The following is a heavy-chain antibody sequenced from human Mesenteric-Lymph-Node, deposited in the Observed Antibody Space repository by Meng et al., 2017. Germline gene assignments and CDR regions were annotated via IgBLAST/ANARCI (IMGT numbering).Heavy chain of an antibody. Sequence: EVPLVESGGGLVKPGGSLSLSCASSGFTFSSYSMNWVRQAPGKGLEWVSSISSSSSYIYYADSVKGRFTISRDNAKNTLYLQMNSLRAEDTAVYYCARNVRLRDGYNSDYWGQGTLVTVSS. V-gene: IGHV3-21*01. CDR2: ISSSSSYI. CDR3: ARNVRLRDGYNSDY. D-gene: IGHD5-24*01. CDR1: GFTFSSYS. J-gene: IGHJ4*02.